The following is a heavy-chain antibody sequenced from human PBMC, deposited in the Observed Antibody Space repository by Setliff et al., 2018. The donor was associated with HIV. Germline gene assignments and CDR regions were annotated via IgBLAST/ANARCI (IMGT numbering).Heavy chain of an antibody. Sequence: PGGSLRLSCAASGFTFSRYDMHWVRQATGKGLEWVSPIGTAGDTYYPGSVKGRFTISRENAKNSLYLQMNSLRAGDTAVYYCARSRRYYFDYWGQGTLVTVSS. CDR1: GFTFSRYD. J-gene: IGHJ4*02. CDR2: IGTAGDT. V-gene: IGHV3-13*01. CDR3: ARSRRYYFDY.